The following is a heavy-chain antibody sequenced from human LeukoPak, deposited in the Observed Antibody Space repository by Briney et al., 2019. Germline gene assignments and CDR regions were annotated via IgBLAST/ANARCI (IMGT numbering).Heavy chain of an antibody. V-gene: IGHV3-20*04. CDR1: GFTFDDYG. D-gene: IGHD6-19*01. CDR2: INWNGGST. J-gene: IGHJ4*02. Sequence: GGSLRLSCAASGFTFDDYGMSWVRQAPGKGLEWVSGINWNGGSTGYADSVKGRFTISRDNAKNSLYLQMNSLRAEDTALYCCARGGSSGWYPPFDYWGQGTLVTVSS. CDR3: ARGGSSGWYPPFDY.